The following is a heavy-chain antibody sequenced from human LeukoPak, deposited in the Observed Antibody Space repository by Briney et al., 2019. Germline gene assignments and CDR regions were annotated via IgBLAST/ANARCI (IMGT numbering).Heavy chain of an antibody. J-gene: IGHJ4*02. D-gene: IGHD5-18*01. CDR1: GYTFTSYD. CDR3: ARGRYSYGYFPVY. Sequence: ASVKVSCKASGYTFTSYDIYWVRQATGQGLEWMGWMNPNSGNTGYAQKFQGRVTMTRNTSISTAYMELSSLRSEDTAVYYCARGRYSYGYFPVYWGQGTLVTVSS. V-gene: IGHV1-8*01. CDR2: MNPNSGNT.